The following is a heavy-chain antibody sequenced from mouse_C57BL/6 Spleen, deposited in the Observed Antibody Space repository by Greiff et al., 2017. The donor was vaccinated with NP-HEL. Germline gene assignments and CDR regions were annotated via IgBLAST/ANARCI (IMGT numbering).Heavy chain of an antibody. CDR1: GYTFTSYW. CDR2: IDPSDSYT. CDR3: ARRYGSSYRNWYFDV. J-gene: IGHJ1*03. V-gene: IGHV1-50*01. Sequence: QVQLQQPGAELVKPGASVKLSCKASGYTFTSYWMQWVNQRPGQGLEWIGEIDPSDSYTNYNQKFKGKATLTVDTSSSTAYMQLSSLTSEDSAVYYCARRYGSSYRNWYFDVWGTGTTVTVSS. D-gene: IGHD1-1*01.